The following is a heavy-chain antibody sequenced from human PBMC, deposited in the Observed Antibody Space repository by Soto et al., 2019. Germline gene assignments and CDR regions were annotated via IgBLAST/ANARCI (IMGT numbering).Heavy chain of an antibody. CDR3: ARLNGYCIRGSCHGHYAMDV. CDR1: GGSVSSGSYY. CDR2: IYYSGST. V-gene: IGHV4-61*01. J-gene: IGHJ6*02. D-gene: IGHD2-15*01. Sequence: SETLSLTCTVSGGSVSSGSYYWSWIRQPPGKGLEWIGYIYYSGSTNYNPSLNSRVTISVDTSKNQFSLKMTSVTAADTAVYNCARLNGYCIRGSCHGHYAMDVCGQGTTVTVSS.